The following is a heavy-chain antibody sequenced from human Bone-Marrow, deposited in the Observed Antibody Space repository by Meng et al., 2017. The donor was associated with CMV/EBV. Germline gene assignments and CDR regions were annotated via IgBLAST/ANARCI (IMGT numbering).Heavy chain of an antibody. V-gene: IGHV1-46*01. CDR1: GGTFSSYA. Sequence: ASVKVSCKASGGTFSSYAISWVRQAPGQGLEWMGIINPSGGSTSYAQKFQGRATMTRDTSTSTVYMELSSLRSEDTAVYYCARDAPDDSLDYWGQGTLVTVSS. D-gene: IGHD3-16*01. CDR2: INPSGGST. CDR3: ARDAPDDSLDY. J-gene: IGHJ4*02.